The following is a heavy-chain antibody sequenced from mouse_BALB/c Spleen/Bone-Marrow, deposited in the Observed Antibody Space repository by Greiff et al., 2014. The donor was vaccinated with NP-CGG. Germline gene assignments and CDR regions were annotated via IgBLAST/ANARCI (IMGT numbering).Heavy chain of an antibody. CDR1: GFTFTDYY. D-gene: IGHD2-3*01. CDR2: IRNKANGYTT. Sequence: DVKLVESGGGLVQPGGSLRLSCATSGFTFTDYYMSWVRQPPGKALEWLGFIRNKANGYTTEYSASVKGRFTISRDNSQSILYLQMNTLRAEDSATYYCARDRGLLRFDYWGQGTTLTVSS. V-gene: IGHV7-3*02. CDR3: ARDRGLLRFDY. J-gene: IGHJ2*01.